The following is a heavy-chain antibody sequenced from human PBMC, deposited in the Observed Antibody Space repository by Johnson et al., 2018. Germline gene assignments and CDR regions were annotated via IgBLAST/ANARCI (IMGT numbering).Heavy chain of an antibody. D-gene: IGHD6-19*01. V-gene: IGHV3-23*04. CDR1: GFTFSNYA. CDR3: ERDQAVQWLVEKGIDY. Sequence: VQLVQSGGALEQPGGSLRLSCAASGFTFSNYAMNWVRQAPGTGLEWVSSISGSGDTYYADSVKGRFTISRDNSKNTLFLQMNSLRAEETAIYYCERDQAVQWLVEKGIDYWGQGTLVTVSS. J-gene: IGHJ4*02. CDR2: ISGSGDT.